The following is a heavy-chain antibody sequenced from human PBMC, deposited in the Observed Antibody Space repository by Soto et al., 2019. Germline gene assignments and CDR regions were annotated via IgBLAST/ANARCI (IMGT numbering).Heavy chain of an antibody. CDR1: GFTFSSYA. CDR2: ISGGGGSA. Sequence: GGALRVACVGSGFTFSSYAMSWVRQAPGKGLEWVSAISGGGGSAYHADSVKGRFTISRDNSKNTLYLQMNGLRVEDTAVYYCAKDPSRTTTNRNFDFWGQGTLVTVSS. J-gene: IGHJ4*02. V-gene: IGHV3-23*01. CDR3: AKDPSRTTTNRNFDF. D-gene: IGHD1-26*01.